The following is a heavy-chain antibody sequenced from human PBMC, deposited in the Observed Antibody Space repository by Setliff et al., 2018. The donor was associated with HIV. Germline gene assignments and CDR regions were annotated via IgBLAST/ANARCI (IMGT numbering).Heavy chain of an antibody. D-gene: IGHD1-26*01. Sequence: PGGSLRLSCAASGFTFSSAWIGWVRQAPAKGLEWVAVMSTGGDIKIYADSVKGRFTISRDNSKNTLFLQMNSLRPEDTATYYCVRDPIEGYPDYFDYWGQGTLVTVSS. J-gene: IGHJ4*02. CDR3: VRDPIEGYPDYFDY. CDR2: MSTGGDIK. V-gene: IGHV3-30*03. CDR1: GFTFSSAW.